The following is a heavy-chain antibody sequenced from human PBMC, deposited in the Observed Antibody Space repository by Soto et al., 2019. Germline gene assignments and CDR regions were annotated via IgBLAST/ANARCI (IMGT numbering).Heavy chain of an antibody. Sequence: PSQTLSLTCVISGDSVSSNSAAWNWIRQSPSRGLEWLGRTYYRSKWYNDYAVSVESRITINPDTSKNQFSLQLNSVTPEDTAVYYCARDPGIAARPNYFDYWGQGTLVTVSS. J-gene: IGHJ4*02. CDR1: GDSVSSNSAA. CDR2: TYYRSKWYN. D-gene: IGHD6-6*01. CDR3: ARDPGIAARPNYFDY. V-gene: IGHV6-1*01.